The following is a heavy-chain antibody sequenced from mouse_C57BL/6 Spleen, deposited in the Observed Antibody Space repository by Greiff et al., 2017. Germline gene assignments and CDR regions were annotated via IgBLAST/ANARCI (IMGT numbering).Heavy chain of an antibody. CDR3: ASTEKGGWFAY. J-gene: IGHJ3*01. D-gene: IGHD1-1*01. CDR2: IDPEDGET. CDR1: GFNIKDYY. Sequence: VHVKQSGAELVKPGASVKLSCTASGFNIKDYYMHWVKQRTEQGLEWIGRIDPEDGETKYAPKFQGKATITADTSSNTAYLQLSSLTSEDTAVYYCASTEKGGWFAYWGQGTLVTVSA. V-gene: IGHV14-2*01.